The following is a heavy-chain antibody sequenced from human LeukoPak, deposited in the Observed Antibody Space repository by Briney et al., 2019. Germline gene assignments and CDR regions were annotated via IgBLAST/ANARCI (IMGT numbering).Heavy chain of an antibody. D-gene: IGHD3-3*01. Sequence: SETLSLTCTVSGGSISNTKYYWGWIRQPPGKGLEWIGSISYSGNTFYNPSLKSRVTVSVDTSKKQFSVKLSSVTAADTAVYYCASPATYYDFWSGYHPFDYRGQGTLVTVSS. CDR2: ISYSGNT. CDR3: ASPATYYDFWSGYHPFDY. CDR1: GGSISNTKYY. V-gene: IGHV4-39*01. J-gene: IGHJ4*02.